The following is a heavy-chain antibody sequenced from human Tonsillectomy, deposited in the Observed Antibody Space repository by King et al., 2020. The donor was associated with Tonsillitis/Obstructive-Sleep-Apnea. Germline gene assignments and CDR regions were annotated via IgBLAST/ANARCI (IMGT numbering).Heavy chain of an antibody. CDR1: GYTFKSYG. V-gene: IGHV1-18*01. CDR3: ARARGVAGKFCFDP. Sequence: QVQLVESGAEVKKPGASVKVSCQASGYTFKSYGIIWVRQAPGQGLEWMGWISGFSGDTKYAQKFQGRVTMTTDTSTTTAYMELRSLRSDDTAVYYCARARGVAGKFCFDPWGQGTLVTVSS. CDR2: ISGFSGDT. J-gene: IGHJ5*02. D-gene: IGHD6-19*01.